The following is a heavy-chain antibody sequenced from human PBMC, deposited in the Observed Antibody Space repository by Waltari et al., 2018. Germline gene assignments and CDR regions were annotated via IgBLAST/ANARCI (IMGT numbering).Heavy chain of an antibody. V-gene: IGHV3-30*02. CDR1: GFTFSSYG. Sequence: QVQLVESGGGVVQPGGSLRLSCAASGFTFSSYGMHWVRQAPGKGLEWVAFIRYDGSNKYYADSVKGRFTISRDNSKNTLYLQMNSLRAEDTAVYYCAFHPPHGRELWGNVWGQGTLVTVSS. J-gene: IGHJ4*02. CDR3: AFHPPHGRELWGNV. D-gene: IGHD3-16*01. CDR2: IRYDGSNK.